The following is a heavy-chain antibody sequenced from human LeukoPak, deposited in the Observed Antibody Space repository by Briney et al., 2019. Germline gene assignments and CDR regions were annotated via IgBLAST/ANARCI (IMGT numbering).Heavy chain of an antibody. CDR1: GYTFTCNG. D-gene: IGHD6-19*01. CDR3: ARAVGGGGWYLDP. V-gene: IGHV1-18*01. Sequence: ASVKVSCKASGYTFTCNGFNWVRQAPGQGLEWMGWISAYNGDTNYAQRLQGRVTMTTDTSTTTAYMELRSLRSDDTAVYYCARAVGGGGWYLDPWGQGTLVTVSS. J-gene: IGHJ5*02. CDR2: ISAYNGDT.